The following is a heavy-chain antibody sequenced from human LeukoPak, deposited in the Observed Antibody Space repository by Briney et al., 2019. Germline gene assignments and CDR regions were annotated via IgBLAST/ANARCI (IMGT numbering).Heavy chain of an antibody. V-gene: IGHV3-73*01. J-gene: IGHJ1*01. Sequence: GGSLRLSCAASGFTFSGSAMHWVRQASGKGLEWVGRTRSKANSYATAYAVSVKGRFTISRDDSKNTAYLQMNSLKTEDTAVYYCTRRTYYYDSSGSPTEYFQHWGQGTLVTVSS. CDR3: TRRTYYYDSSGSPTEYFQH. CDR2: TRSKANSYAT. CDR1: GFTFSGSA. D-gene: IGHD3-22*01.